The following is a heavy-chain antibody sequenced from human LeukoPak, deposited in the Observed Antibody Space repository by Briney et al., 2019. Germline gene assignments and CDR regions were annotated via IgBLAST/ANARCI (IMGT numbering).Heavy chain of an antibody. D-gene: IGHD1-26*01. CDR1: GFTFSHNA. Sequence: GGSLRLSCAASGFTFSHNAMNWVRQAPGKGLEWVASISGNGAGTYYADSVKGRFNISRDNSKNTLYLQMNSLRTEDTAVYYCAKDANYFHSGSYLIPFDFWGQGTPVTVSS. CDR2: ISGNGAGT. CDR3: AKDANYFHSGSYLIPFDF. V-gene: IGHV3-23*01. J-gene: IGHJ4*02.